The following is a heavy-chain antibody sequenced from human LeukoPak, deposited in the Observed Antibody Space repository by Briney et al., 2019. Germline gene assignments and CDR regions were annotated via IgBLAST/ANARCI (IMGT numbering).Heavy chain of an antibody. Sequence: PSETLPLTCIVSGVSISGYYWSWIRQPAGKGLEWIGHMDTSGHTNYNSSLMSRVTMSVDTSKNQFSLRLTSVTATDTAVYYCARHWSHSVAQFGRSYWFDPWGQGTLVTVSS. D-gene: IGHD2-15*01. CDR1: GVSISGYY. V-gene: IGHV4-4*07. J-gene: IGHJ5*02. CDR2: MDTSGHT. CDR3: ARHWSHSVAQFGRSYWFDP.